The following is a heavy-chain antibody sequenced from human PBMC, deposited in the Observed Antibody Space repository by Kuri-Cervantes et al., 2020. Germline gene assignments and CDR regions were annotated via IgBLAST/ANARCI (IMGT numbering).Heavy chain of an antibody. CDR3: ARWRNWFDP. D-gene: IGHD5-12*01. CDR1: GGSFSGHY. Sequence: GSLRLSCAVYGGSFSGHYWTWIRQPPGKGLEWIGEINHSGSTNYNPSLKSRVTISVDTSKNQFSLQLNSVTPEDTAVYYCARWRNWFDPWGQGTLVTVSS. V-gene: IGHV4-34*01. J-gene: IGHJ5*02. CDR2: INHSGST.